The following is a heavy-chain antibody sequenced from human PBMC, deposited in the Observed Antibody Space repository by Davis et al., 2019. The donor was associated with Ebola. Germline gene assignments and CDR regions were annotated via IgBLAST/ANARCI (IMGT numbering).Heavy chain of an antibody. J-gene: IGHJ4*02. Sequence: SSVKVSCKASGGTFSSYAISWVRQAPGQGLEWMGRIIPILGIANYTQKFQGRVTITADKSTSTAYMELSSLRSEDTAVYYCARDLGLPGDYWGQGTLVTVSS. CDR3: ARDLGLPGDY. CDR1: GGTFSSYA. V-gene: IGHV1-69*04. D-gene: IGHD7-27*01. CDR2: IIPILGIA.